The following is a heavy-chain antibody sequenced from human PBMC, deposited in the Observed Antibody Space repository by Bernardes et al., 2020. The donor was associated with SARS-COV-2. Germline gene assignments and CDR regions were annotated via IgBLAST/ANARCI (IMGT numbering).Heavy chain of an antibody. CDR1: GFSFTSCA. V-gene: IGHV3-64D*06. J-gene: IGHJ4*02. Sequence: GGSLRLSCSASGFSFTSCAMHWVRQAPGRGLEYVSGINDYGSRRHYADSVKGRFTISRDDSENTVYLQMSSLRVDDTAVYSCVKDRPGSYAFDYWGQGILVTVSS. CDR2: INDYGSRR. CDR3: VKDRPGSYAFDY. D-gene: IGHD3-10*01.